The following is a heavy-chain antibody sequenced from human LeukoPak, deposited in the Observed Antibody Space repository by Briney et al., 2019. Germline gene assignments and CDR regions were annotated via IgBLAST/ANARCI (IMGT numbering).Heavy chain of an antibody. D-gene: IGHD3-10*01. J-gene: IGHJ6*02. CDR2: IKQDGSNK. CDR3: AKYDASVRGVAPAYGMDV. Sequence: PGGALRLSCAASGFTFSSYWLSWVRQAPGKGLEWVANIKQDGSNKYYADSVKGRFTISRDNSKNTLYLQMNSLRAEDTAVYYCAKYDASVRGVAPAYGMDVWGQGTTVTVSS. V-gene: IGHV3-7*03. CDR1: GFTFSSYW.